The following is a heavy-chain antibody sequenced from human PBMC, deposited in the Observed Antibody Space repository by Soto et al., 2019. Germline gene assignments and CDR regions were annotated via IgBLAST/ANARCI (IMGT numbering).Heavy chain of an antibody. CDR3: AKATTNGGWFNPFDS. CDR1: GFSFVNYA. CDR2: LSGSGTST. J-gene: IGHJ4*02. V-gene: IGHV3-23*01. Sequence: GSLRLSCAASGFSFVNYAMNWVRQAPGKGLEWVSGLSGSGTSTYYADSVKGRFTISRDNSRDTLFLQMNSLTADDTAVYYCAKATTNGGWFNPFDSWGQGALVTVSS. D-gene: IGHD6-19*01.